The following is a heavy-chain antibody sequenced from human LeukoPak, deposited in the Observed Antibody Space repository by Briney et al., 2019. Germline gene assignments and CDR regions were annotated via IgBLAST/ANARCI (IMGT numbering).Heavy chain of an antibody. CDR3: ARARRGPTFDY. Sequence: GGSLRLSCAASGFSFSSHGMHWVRQAPGKGLEWVASIWSDGSNKYYADSVKGRFTISRDNSKNTLYLQMNSLRAEDTAAYYCARARRGPTFDYWGQGTLVTVSS. V-gene: IGHV3-33*01. D-gene: IGHD1-1*01. CDR2: IWSDGSNK. CDR1: GFSFSSHG. J-gene: IGHJ4*02.